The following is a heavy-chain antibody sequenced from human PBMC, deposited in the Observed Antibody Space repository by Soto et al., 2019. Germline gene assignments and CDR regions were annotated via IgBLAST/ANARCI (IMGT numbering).Heavy chain of an antibody. Sequence: QVQLVQSGAEVKKPGASVKVSCKASGYTFTSYGISWVRQAPGQGLEWMGWISAYNGNTNYAQKLQGRGTMTPDTSTSTAYMELRSLRSDDTAMYYCARDPGLFSGIAAAGYFDYWGQGTLVTVSS. CDR3: ARDPGLFSGIAAAGYFDY. J-gene: IGHJ4*02. V-gene: IGHV1-18*01. D-gene: IGHD6-13*01. CDR1: GYTFTSYG. CDR2: ISAYNGNT.